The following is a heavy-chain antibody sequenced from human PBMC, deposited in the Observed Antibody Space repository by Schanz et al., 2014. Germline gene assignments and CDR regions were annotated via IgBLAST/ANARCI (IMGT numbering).Heavy chain of an antibody. D-gene: IGHD3-10*01. J-gene: IGHJ5*02. CDR3: ARAPPLVRGIAGWFGP. CDR2: IGGDASRT. CDR1: GFNFITFA. Sequence: EVHLVESGGGLVQPGGSLRLSCAASGFNFITFAMSWVRQAPGKGPEWVSAIGGDASRTYYADSVKGRFTISRDNSKSTLYPQMNSLRPADTAVYYCARAPPLVRGIAGWFGPWGQGSLVTVSS. V-gene: IGHV3-23*04.